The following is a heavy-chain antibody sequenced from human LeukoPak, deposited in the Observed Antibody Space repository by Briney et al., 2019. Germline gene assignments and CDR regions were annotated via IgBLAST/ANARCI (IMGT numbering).Heavy chain of an antibody. D-gene: IGHD6-6*01. CDR3: ARGRTEEQTVPHFFDS. V-gene: IGHV3-7*01. Sequence: GGSLRLSCAASGFTFSSYWMSWVRQAPGKGLEWVANIKPDGSANYYVDSVKGRFTISRDSAKNSLYLHMNSLRAEDTAVYYCARGRTEEQTVPHFFDSWSQGTLVTVSS. CDR1: GFTFSSYW. J-gene: IGHJ4*02. CDR2: IKPDGSAN.